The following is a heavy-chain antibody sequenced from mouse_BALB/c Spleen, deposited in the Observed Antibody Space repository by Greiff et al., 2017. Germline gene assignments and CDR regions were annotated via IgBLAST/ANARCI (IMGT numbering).Heavy chain of an antibody. CDR2: ISNGGGST. D-gene: IGHD1-1*01. V-gene: IGHV5-12-2*01. CDR3: ARHGYYYGSSFDY. CDR1: GFTFSSYT. Sequence: EVQGVESGGGLVQPGGSLKLSCAASGFTFSSYTMSWVRQTPEKRLEWVAYISNGGGSTYYPDTVKGRFTISRDNAKNTLYLQMSSLKSEDTAMYYCARHGYYYGSSFDYWGQGTTLTVSS. J-gene: IGHJ2*01.